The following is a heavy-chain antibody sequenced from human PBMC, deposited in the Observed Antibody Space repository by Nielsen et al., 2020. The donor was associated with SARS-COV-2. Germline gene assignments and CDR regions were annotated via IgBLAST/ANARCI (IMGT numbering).Heavy chain of an antibody. V-gene: IGHV3-11*01. CDR2: ISSSGSTI. CDR3: AREGYYDRGFDY. D-gene: IGHD3-22*01. CDR1: RFSFSNHA. J-gene: IGHJ4*02. Sequence: GGSLRLSCAASRFSFSNHAMSWVRQAPGKGLEWVSYISSSGSTIYYADSMKGRFTISRDNAKNSLYLQMNSLRAEDTAVYYCAREGYYDRGFDYWGQGTLVTVSS.